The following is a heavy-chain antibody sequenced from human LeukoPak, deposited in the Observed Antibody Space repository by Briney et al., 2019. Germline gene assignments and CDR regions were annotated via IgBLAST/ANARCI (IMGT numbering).Heavy chain of an antibody. V-gene: IGHV3-7*03. Sequence: PGGSLRLSCAASGFTFNDYWMSWVRPVPGKGLEWVAMIKPDGSVKYYVDSVKGRFTISRDNAKNSLSLQMNSLRAEDTAVYYCARDGDNVHPPFDYWGEGILVTVSP. CDR3: ARDGDNVHPPFDY. J-gene: IGHJ4*02. CDR2: IKPDGSVK. D-gene: IGHD4-17*01. CDR1: GFTFNDYW.